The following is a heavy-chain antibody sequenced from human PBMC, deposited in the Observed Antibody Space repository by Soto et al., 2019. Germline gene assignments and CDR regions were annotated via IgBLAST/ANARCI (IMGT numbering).Heavy chain of an antibody. J-gene: IGHJ4*02. CDR1: GFSLMTSGVG. CDR2: IYWDDVK. D-gene: IGHD6-13*01. Sequence: QITLKESGPTLVKPTQTLTLTCTFSGFSLMTSGVGVGWIRQPPGKALEWLALIYWDDVKRYRPSLKSRVTVTKYTSKNQVVLTMTNMDPVDSASYHSAHRISANGFDYWGQGILVTVSS. CDR3: AHRISANGFDY. V-gene: IGHV2-5*02.